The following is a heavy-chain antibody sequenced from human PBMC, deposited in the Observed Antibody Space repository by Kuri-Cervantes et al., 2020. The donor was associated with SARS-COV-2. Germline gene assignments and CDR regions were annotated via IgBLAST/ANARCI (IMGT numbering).Heavy chain of an antibody. CDR1: GFTFSSYA. V-gene: IGHV3-30-3*01. CDR2: ISYDGSNK. J-gene: IGHJ4*02. CDR3: ARDSCSSTSCYTVFFFDY. D-gene: IGHD2-2*02. Sequence: GESLKISCAASGFTFSSYAMHWVRQAPGKGLEWVAVISYDGSNKYYADSVKGRFTISRDNSTNTLYLQMNSLRAEDTAVYYCARDSCSSTSCYTVFFFDYWGQGTLVTVSS.